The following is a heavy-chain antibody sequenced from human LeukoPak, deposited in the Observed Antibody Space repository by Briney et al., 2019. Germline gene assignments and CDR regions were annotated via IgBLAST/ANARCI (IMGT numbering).Heavy chain of an antibody. D-gene: IGHD3-22*01. V-gene: IGHV4-34*01. J-gene: IGHJ4*02. Sequence: SETLSLTCAVYGGSFSGYYWSWIRQPPGKGLEWIGEINHSGSTNYNPSLKSRVTISVDTSKNQFSLKLSSVTAADTAVYYCADYYDSSGPLNWGQGTLVTVSS. CDR1: GGSFSGYY. CDR3: ADYYDSSGPLN. CDR2: INHSGST.